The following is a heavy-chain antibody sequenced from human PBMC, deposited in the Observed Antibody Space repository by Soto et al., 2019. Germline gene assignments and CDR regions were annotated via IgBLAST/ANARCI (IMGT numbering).Heavy chain of an antibody. J-gene: IGHJ5*02. D-gene: IGHD3-3*01. CDR1: GGSFSGYY. CDR2: INHSGST. V-gene: IGHV4-34*01. CDR3: ARGRPYYDFWSGYYFRRYNWFDP. Sequence: SETLSLTCAVYGGSFSGYYWSWIRQPPGKGLEWIEEINHSGSTNYNPSLKSRVTISVDTSKNQFSLKLSSVTAADTAVYYCARGRPYYDFWSGYYFRRYNWFDPWGQGTLVTVSS.